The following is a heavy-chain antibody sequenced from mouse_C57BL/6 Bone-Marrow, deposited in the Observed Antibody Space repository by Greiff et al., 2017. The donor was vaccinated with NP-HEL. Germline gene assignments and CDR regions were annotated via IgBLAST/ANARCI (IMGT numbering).Heavy chain of an antibody. J-gene: IGHJ3*01. V-gene: IGHV1-52*01. Sequence: QVQLQQPGAELVRPGSSVTLSCKASGYTFTRYWMHWVKQRPIQGLEWIGNIDTSDSDTHSNQKFKDKATLTVDKSSSTAYMQLSSLTSEDSSVDYCARRGPNWAWCAYWGQGTLVTVSA. CDR3: ARRGPNWAWCAY. D-gene: IGHD4-1*01. CDR2: IDTSDSDT. CDR1: GYTFTRYW.